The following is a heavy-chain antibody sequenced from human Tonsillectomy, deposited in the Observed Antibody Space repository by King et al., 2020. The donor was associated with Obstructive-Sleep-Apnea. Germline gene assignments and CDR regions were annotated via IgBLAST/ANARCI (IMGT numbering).Heavy chain of an antibody. CDR2: ISSRRSHT. Sequence: VQLVEAGGDLVRPGGSLRLSCAASGFTFSDYYMSWIRQAPGKGLEWLSYISSRRSHTNYADSVKGRFTISRDNANNSLYLQMNSLRAEDTAVYYCARDYYGSGSYGWFDPWGQGTLVTVSS. V-gene: IGHV3-11*06. J-gene: IGHJ5*02. CDR3: ARDYYGSGSYGWFDP. CDR1: GFTFSDYY. D-gene: IGHD3-10*01.